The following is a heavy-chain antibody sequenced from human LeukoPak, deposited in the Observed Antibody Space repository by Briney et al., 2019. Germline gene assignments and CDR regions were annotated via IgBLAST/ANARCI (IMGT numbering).Heavy chain of an antibody. CDR3: ARIAVPGFFDY. CDR1: GFTFSSYG. V-gene: IGHV3-21*01. D-gene: IGHD6-19*01. J-gene: IGHJ4*02. Sequence: GGSLRLSCAASGFTFSSYGMHWVRQAPGKGLEWVSSISSSSSYIYYADSVKGRFTISRDNAKNSLYLQMNSLRAEDTAVFYCARIAVPGFFDYWGQGTLVTVSS. CDR2: ISSSSSYI.